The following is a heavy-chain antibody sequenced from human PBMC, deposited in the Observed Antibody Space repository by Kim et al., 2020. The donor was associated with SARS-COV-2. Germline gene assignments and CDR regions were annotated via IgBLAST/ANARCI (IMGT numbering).Heavy chain of an antibody. Sequence: SETLSLTCTVSGGSISSSSYYWGWIRQPPGKGLEWIGSIYYSGSTYYNPSLKSRVTISVDTSKNQFSLKLSSVTAADTAVYYCARLRGSLYYFDYWGQGT. D-gene: IGHD1-26*01. J-gene: IGHJ4*02. CDR1: GGSISSSSYY. CDR2: IYYSGST. CDR3: ARLRGSLYYFDY. V-gene: IGHV4-39*01.